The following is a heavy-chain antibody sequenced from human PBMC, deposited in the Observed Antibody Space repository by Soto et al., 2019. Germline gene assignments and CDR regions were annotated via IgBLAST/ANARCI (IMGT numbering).Heavy chain of an antibody. CDR3: ARGVMGYFDY. Sequence: GVSLRLSCAASGFTFSSYAMSWVRQAPGKGLEWVSAISGSGGSTYYADSVKGRFTISRDNSRNTLYLQMNSLRAEDTAVYYFARGVMGYFDYWGQGTLVTVFS. CDR1: GFTFSSYA. CDR2: ISGSGGST. J-gene: IGHJ4*02. V-gene: IGHV3-23*01.